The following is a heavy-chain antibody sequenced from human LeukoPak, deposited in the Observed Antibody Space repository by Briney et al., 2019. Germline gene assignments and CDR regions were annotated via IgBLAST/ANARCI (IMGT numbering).Heavy chain of an antibody. CDR3: ARDRPSRRPGLVVDF. J-gene: IGHJ4*02. CDR2: IGSSSSYI. D-gene: IGHD2-8*02. V-gene: IGHV3-21*01. Sequence: PGGSLRLSCAASGFTFRSYVMSWVRQAPGKGLEWVSSIGSSSSYIYYADSVKGRFTISRDNAKNSLYLQMNSLRADDTAVYYCARDRPSRRPGLVVDFWGQGTLVTVSS. CDR1: GFTFRSYV.